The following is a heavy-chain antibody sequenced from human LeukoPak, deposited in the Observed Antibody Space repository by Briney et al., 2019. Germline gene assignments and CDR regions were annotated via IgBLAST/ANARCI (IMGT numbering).Heavy chain of an antibody. D-gene: IGHD1-1*01. CDR1: GFTVSSNY. V-gene: IGHV3-66*01. Sequence: GGSLRLSCAASGFTVSSNYMSWVRQAPGKGLEWVSVIYSGGSTYYADSVKGRFTISRDNSKNMLYLQMNSLRAEDTAVYYCARDPGTLDAFDIWGQGTMVTVSS. CDR2: IYSGGST. J-gene: IGHJ3*02. CDR3: ARDPGTLDAFDI.